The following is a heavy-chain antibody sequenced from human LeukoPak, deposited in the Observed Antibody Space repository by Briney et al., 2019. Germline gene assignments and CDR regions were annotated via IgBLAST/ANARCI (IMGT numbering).Heavy chain of an antibody. CDR2: IYYSGIT. CDR3: ARDQTSRTPYYCSSTSCYNDDAFDI. J-gene: IGHJ3*02. D-gene: IGHD2-2*02. Sequence: PSETLSLTCTVSGGSISSGGYYWSWLRQHPGKGLEWIGYIYYSGITYYNPSLKSRVTISVDTSKNQFSLKLSSVTAADTAVYYCARDQTSRTPYYCSSTSCYNDDAFDIWGQGTMGTVSS. CDR1: GGSISSGGYY. V-gene: IGHV4-31*03.